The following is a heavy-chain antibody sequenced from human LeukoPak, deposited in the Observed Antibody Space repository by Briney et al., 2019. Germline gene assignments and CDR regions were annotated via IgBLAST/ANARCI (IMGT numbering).Heavy chain of an antibody. CDR1: GFTFSSYG. CDR2: IRNDGSII. CDR3: AKDTPLCYFDY. D-gene: IGHD3-16*01. J-gene: IGHJ4*02. Sequence: GGSLRVSCAASGFTFSSYGMHWISQAPGKGLEWVAFIRNDGSIIYNADSVKGRFTISRDNSKNTLYLQMNSLRADDTAVYYCAKDTPLCYFDYWGQGTLVTVSS. V-gene: IGHV3-30*02.